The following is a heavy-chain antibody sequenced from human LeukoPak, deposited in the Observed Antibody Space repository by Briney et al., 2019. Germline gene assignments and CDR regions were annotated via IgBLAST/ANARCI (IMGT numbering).Heavy chain of an antibody. CDR3: ARHITMVRGLYYYYYMDV. CDR1: GYSFTSYW. D-gene: IGHD3-10*01. V-gene: IGHV5-51*01. CDR2: IYPGDSDT. J-gene: IGHJ6*03. Sequence: GESLKISCKGSGYSFTSYWIGWVRQMPGKGLEWMGIIYPGDSDTRYSPSFQGQVTISADKSISTAYLQWSSLKASDTAMYYCARHITMVRGLYYYYYMDVWGKGTTVTVSS.